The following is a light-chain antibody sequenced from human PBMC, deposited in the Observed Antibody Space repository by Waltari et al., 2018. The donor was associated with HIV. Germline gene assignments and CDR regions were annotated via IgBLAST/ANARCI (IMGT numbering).Light chain of an antibody. Sequence: QSALPQPASVSGSPGQSITISCTGTSSDVGSYDLFSWYQQHPGKAPKLIMYEVSERPSGVSNRFSGSKSGNTASLTISGLQAEDETDYYCCSYGGSSTYVVFGGGTKVTVL. CDR2: EVS. J-gene: IGLJ2*01. CDR1: SSDVGSYDL. V-gene: IGLV2-23*02. CDR3: CSYGGSSTYVV.